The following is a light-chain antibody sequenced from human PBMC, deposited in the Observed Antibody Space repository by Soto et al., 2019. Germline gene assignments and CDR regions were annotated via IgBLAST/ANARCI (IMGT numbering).Light chain of an antibody. CDR3: CSYAGVSGV. CDR1: SSDVGGYDL. CDR2: EGN. Sequence: QSALTQPASVSVSPGQSITISCTGTSSDVGGYDLVSWYQQRPGKAPKLMIYEGNKRPSGVSNRFSGSKSGNTASLTISGLQAEDDADYYCCSYAGVSGVFGGGTKVTVL. J-gene: IGLJ3*02. V-gene: IGLV2-23*01.